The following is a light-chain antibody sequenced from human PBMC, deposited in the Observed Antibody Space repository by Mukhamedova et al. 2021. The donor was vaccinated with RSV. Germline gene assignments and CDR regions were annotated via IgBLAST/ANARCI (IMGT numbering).Light chain of an antibody. Sequence: VTISCSGSSSNIGNNYVSWYQQLPGTAPKLLIYDNNKRPSGIPDRLSGSKSGTSATLGITGLQTGDEADYYCGTWDSSLSAVVF. J-gene: IGLJ2*01. CDR2: DNN. CDR3: GTWDSSLSAVV. CDR1: SSNIGNNY. V-gene: IGLV1-51*01.